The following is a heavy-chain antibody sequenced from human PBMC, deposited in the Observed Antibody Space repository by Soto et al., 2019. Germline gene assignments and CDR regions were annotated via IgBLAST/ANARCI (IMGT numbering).Heavy chain of an antibody. CDR2: IYYSGIT. V-gene: IGHV4-61*01. CDR3: VRYYGSGSFHNWFDP. D-gene: IGHD3-10*01. J-gene: IGHJ5*02. Sequence: PSETLSLTCTVSGGSVSSGSYYWNWIRQPPGKGLEWIGYIYYSGITNYNPSLKSRVTISKDTSKNQFSLKVTSVTAADTAVYYCVRYYGSGSFHNWFDPWGQGSLVTVSS. CDR1: GGSVSSGSYY.